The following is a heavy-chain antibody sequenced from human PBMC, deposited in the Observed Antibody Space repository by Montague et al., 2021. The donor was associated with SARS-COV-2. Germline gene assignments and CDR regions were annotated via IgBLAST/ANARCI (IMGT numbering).Heavy chain of an antibody. D-gene: IGHD3-9*01. J-gene: IGHJ4*02. CDR1: GGSISRYY. CDR2: IYYSGST. CDR3: ARSRENYNILTGYPYYFDY. Sequence: SETLSLTCTVSGGSISRYYWNWIRQPPGKGLEWIAYIYYSGSTNYNPSLKSRVTISVDTSKNQFSLKLSFVTAADTAVYYCARSRENYNILTGYPYYFDYWGQGTLVTVSS. V-gene: IGHV4-59*01.